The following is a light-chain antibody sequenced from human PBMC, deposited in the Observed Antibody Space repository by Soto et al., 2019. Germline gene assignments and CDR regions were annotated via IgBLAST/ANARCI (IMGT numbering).Light chain of an antibody. V-gene: IGKV1-39*01. J-gene: IGKJ2*01. CDR3: QQSYSTPFT. Sequence: DIQLTQSPSSLSASVGDRVTITCRASQTISNSLNWYQHKPGKAPNLLIYTTFILQSGVPSRFNGSGSGTDFTLTITGLRAEDFASYCCQQSYSTPFTFGLGTKLDIK. CDR1: QTISNS. CDR2: TTF.